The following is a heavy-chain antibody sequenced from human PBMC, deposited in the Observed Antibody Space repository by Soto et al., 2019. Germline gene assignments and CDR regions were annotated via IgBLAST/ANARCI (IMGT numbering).Heavy chain of an antibody. CDR1: GFTFSSYE. J-gene: IGHJ4*02. Sequence: EVQLVESGGGLVKPGGSLRLSCAASGFTFSSYEMNWVRQAPGKGLEWVSYISSSGSTIYYADSVKGRFTISRDNAKNSLYLQMNSLRAEDTAVYYCATSITMIVGFDYWGQGTLVTVSS. V-gene: IGHV3-48*03. CDR3: ATSITMIVGFDY. D-gene: IGHD3-22*01. CDR2: ISSSGSTI.